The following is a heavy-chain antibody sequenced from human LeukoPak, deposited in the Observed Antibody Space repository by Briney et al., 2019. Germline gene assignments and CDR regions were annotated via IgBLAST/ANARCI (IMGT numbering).Heavy chain of an antibody. V-gene: IGHV4-39*07. J-gene: IGHJ4*02. D-gene: IGHD6-19*01. Sequence: SETLSLTCTVSGGSISSSSYYWGWIRQPPGKGLEWIGSIYYSGSTYYNPSLKSRVTISVDTSKNQFSLKLSSVTAADTAVYYCARFPNHSSGWYNSARSAFDYWGQGTLVTVSS. CDR3: ARFPNHSSGWYNSARSAFDY. CDR1: GGSISSSSYY. CDR2: IYYSGST.